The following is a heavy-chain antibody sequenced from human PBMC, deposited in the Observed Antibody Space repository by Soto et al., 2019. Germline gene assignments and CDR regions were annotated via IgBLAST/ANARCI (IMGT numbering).Heavy chain of an antibody. CDR1: GFTLSSYP. CDR3: VKDGIRGIHIDK. V-gene: IGHV3-23*01. Sequence: GGSLRLSCTASGFTLSSYPMSWVRQAPGKGLQWVASVSVDPGNTYYADSVKGRFTISRDNSIYTLYLQMNNVTAEDTAIYYCVKDGIRGIHIDKWGQGTLVTVSS. J-gene: IGHJ4*02. CDR2: VSVDPGNT.